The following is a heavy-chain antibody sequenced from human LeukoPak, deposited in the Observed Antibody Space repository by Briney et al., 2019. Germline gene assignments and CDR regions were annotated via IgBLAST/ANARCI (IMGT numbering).Heavy chain of an antibody. CDR2: ISYDGSNK. CDR1: GFTFSSYG. Sequence: GGSLRLSCAASGFTFSSYGMHWVRQAPGKGLEWVAVISYDGSNKYYADSVKGRFTISRDNSKNTLYLQMNSLRAEDTAVYYCAKFSVWGSGSYCMDYYYYGMDVWGQGTTVTVSS. CDR3: AKFSVWGSGSYCMDYYYYGMDV. D-gene: IGHD3-10*01. J-gene: IGHJ6*02. V-gene: IGHV3-30*18.